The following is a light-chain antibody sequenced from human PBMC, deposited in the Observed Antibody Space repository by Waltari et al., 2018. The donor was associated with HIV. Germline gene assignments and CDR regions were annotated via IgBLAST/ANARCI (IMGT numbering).Light chain of an antibody. CDR2: ANT. J-gene: IGLJ3*02. CDR1: SPNIAPRSD. CDR3: QSYDSSLNAWV. Sequence: QSVLTQPPSVSGAPGPRVTTSCTRRSPNIAPRSDAHWYQQFPRTPPKLVIFANTNRPAGIPDRFSGSKSGTSASLVITGVQAEDEADYYCQSYDSSLNAWVFGGGTKLTVL. V-gene: IGLV1-40*01.